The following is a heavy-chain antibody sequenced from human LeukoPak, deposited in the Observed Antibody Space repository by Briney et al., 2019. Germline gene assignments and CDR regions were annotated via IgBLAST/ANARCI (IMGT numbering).Heavy chain of an antibody. CDR2: VIPNFGTT. D-gene: IGHD3-22*01. J-gene: IGHJ4*02. Sequence: SVKVSCKASGDTFSSYSISWVRQAPGQGLEWMGRVIPNFGTTNYAQKFQGRVTITADTSTGTAYMELSSLRSEDTAVYYCAREKSYYDRSGYCDYWGQGTLVTVSS. CDR1: GDTFSSYS. CDR3: AREKSYYDRSGYCDY. V-gene: IGHV1-69*06.